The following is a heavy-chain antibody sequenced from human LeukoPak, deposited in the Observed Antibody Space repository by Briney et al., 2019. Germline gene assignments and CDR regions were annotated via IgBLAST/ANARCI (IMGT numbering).Heavy chain of an antibody. CDR1: GFTFRNYW. V-gene: IGHV3-7*01. Sequence: PGGSLRLSCAASGFTFRNYWMTWVRQASGKGLEWVANIKDDGRQKYYVDSVKGRFAISRDNAKNSLALQMNSLRAEDTAVYYCARDDGRGWAHWGQGTLVTVSS. CDR2: IKDDGRQK. CDR3: ARDDGRGWAH. D-gene: IGHD1-26*01. J-gene: IGHJ4*02.